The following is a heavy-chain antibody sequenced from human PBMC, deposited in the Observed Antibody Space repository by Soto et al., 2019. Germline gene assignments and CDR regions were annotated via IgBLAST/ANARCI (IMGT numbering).Heavy chain of an antibody. CDR3: ASTRGYSYGCDY. D-gene: IGHD5-18*01. CDR1: GYTFTSYA. V-gene: IGHV1-3*01. CDR2: INAGNGNT. Sequence: ASVKVSCKASGYTFTSYAMHWVRQAPGQRLEWMGWINAGNGNTKYSQKFQGRVTITRDTSTSTAYMELRSLRSDDTAVYYCASTRGYSYGCDYWGQGTLVNVSS. J-gene: IGHJ4*02.